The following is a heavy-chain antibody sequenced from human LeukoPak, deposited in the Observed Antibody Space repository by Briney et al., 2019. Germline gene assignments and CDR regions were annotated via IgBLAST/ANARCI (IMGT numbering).Heavy chain of an antibody. J-gene: IGHJ6*03. CDR1: GGSFSGYY. D-gene: IGHD3-22*01. Sequence: SETLSLTCAVYGGSFSGYYWSWIRQPPGKGLEWIGEINHSGSTNYNPSLKSRVTISVDTSKNQFSLKLSSVTAADTAVYYCARGRWLFYYMDVWGKGTTVTVSS. V-gene: IGHV4-34*01. CDR2: INHSGST. CDR3: ARGRWLFYYMDV.